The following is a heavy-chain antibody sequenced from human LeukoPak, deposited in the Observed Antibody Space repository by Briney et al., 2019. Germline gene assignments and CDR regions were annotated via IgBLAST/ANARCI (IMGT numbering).Heavy chain of an antibody. Sequence: GGPLRLSCATSGFTFSMSSMHWVRLAPGKGLEWLAGISFDGANKFSGDSVKGRFSISRNNSKNTLYLQMNSLRLDDTAVYFCARGRAGIAAAGFDYWGQGTLVTVSS. CDR1: GFTFSMSS. V-gene: IGHV3-30*04. J-gene: IGHJ4*02. D-gene: IGHD6-13*01. CDR3: ARGRAGIAAAGFDY. CDR2: ISFDGANK.